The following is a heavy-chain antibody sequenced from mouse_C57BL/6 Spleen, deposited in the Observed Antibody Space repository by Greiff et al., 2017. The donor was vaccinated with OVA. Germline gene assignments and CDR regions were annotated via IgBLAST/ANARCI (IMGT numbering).Heavy chain of an antibody. D-gene: IGHD2-5*01. CDR2: ISYDGSN. CDR1: GYSITSGYY. V-gene: IGHV3-6*01. CDR3: ARGGSNYFWYFDV. Sequence: DVQLQESGPGLVKPSQSLSLTCSVTGYSITSGYYWNWIRQFPGNKLEWMGYISYDGSNNYNPSLKNRISITRDTSKNQFFLKLNSVTTEDTATYYCARGGSNYFWYFDVWGTGTTVTVSS. J-gene: IGHJ1*03.